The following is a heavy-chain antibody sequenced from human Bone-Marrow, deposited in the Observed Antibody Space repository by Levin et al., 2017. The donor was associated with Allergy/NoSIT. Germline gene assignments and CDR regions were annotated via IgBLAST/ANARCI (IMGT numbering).Heavy chain of an antibody. D-gene: IGHD3-10*01. CDR2: ISGSGGST. CDR3: AKEHLYGSGSTPFDY. J-gene: IGHJ4*02. Sequence: GESLKISCAASGFTFSSYAMSWVRQAPGKGLEWVSAISGSGGSTYYADSVKGRFTISRDNSKNTLYLQMNSLRAEDTAVYYCAKEHLYGSGSTPFDYWGQGTLVTVSS. V-gene: IGHV3-23*01. CDR1: GFTFSSYA.